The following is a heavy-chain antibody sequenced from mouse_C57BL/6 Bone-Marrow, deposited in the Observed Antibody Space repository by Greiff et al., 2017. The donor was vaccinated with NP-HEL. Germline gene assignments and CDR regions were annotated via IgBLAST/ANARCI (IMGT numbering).Heavy chain of an antibody. V-gene: IGHV1-5*01. Sequence: VQLQQSGTVLARPGASVKMSCKTSGYTFTSYWMHWVKQRHGKGLEWIGAMYPGNSDTSYNQKFKGKAKLTAVTYASTAYMELSSLTNEDSAVYYCNYYGSSYGDYWGQGTTLTVSS. J-gene: IGHJ2*01. CDR2: MYPGNSDT. CDR1: GYTFTSYW. D-gene: IGHD1-1*01. CDR3: NYYGSSYGDY.